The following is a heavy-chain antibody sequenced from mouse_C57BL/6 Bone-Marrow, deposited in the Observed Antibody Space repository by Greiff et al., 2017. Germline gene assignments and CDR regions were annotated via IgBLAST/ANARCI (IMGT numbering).Heavy chain of an antibody. D-gene: IGHD2-1*01. CDR3: ARGGKKLPWFAY. J-gene: IGHJ3*01. CDR1: GYTFTSYW. CDR2: IYPSDSET. V-gene: IGHV1-61*01. Sequence: QVQLQQPGAELVRPGSSVKLSCKASGYTFTSYWMDWVKQRPGQGLEWIGNIYPSDSETHYNQKFKDKATLTVDKSSSTAYMQLSSLTSEHSAVYYGARGGKKLPWFAYWGQGTLVTVSA.